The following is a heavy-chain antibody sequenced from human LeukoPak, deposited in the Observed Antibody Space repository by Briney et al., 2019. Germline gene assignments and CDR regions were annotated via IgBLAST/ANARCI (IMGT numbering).Heavy chain of an antibody. CDR3: ARVGNYGSGSYYKSGYYYFDY. CDR2: IYHSGST. Sequence: SETLSLTCTVSGYSISSGYYWGWIRQPPGKGLEWIGSIYHSGSTYYNPSLKSRVTISVDTSKNQFSLKLSSVTAADTAVYYCARVGNYGSGSYYKSGYYYFDYWGQGTLVTVSS. D-gene: IGHD3-10*01. V-gene: IGHV4-38-2*02. J-gene: IGHJ4*02. CDR1: GYSISSGYY.